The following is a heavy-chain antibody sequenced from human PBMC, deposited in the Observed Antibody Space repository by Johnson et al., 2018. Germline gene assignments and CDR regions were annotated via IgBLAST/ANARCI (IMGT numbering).Heavy chain of an antibody. V-gene: IGHV3-23*04. CDR1: GFTFSRFA. J-gene: IGHJ6*03. CDR3: AKAPYGGSPSAFYSYPVDV. CDR2: VNTDGRST. Sequence: EVQLVESGGGLVQPGGSLRLSCAASGFTFSRFAMSWVRQAPGKGLQWVSTVNTDGRSTYYADSVKGRFTISRDNSKNTLYLQRNRRRAEETALYFCAKAPYGGSPSAFYSYPVDVWGKGTTVTVSS. D-gene: IGHD1-26*01.